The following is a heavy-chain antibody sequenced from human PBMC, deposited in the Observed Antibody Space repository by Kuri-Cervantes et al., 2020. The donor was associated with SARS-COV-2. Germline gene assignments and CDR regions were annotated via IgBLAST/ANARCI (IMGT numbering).Heavy chain of an antibody. CDR2: ISASKGNP. CDR1: GYTFTSYG. D-gene: IGHD5-24*01. J-gene: IGHJ6*02. V-gene: IGHV1-18*01. Sequence: SVKVSCKASGYTFTSYGITWVRQAPGQGLEWMGWISASKGNPNYAQKVQGRVTMTTDTSTSTAYMELRSLRSDDTAVYYCARGLRDGRTYSSYYYGLDVWGQGTTVTVSS. CDR3: ARGLRDGRTYSSYYYGLDV.